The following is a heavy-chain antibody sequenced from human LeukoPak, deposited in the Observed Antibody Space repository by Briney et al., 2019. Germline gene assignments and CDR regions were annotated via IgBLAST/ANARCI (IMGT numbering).Heavy chain of an antibody. J-gene: IGHJ3*02. Sequence: SQTLSLTCVISGDTVSSNSATWNWIRQSQSRGLEWLGRTYYTSKGYSDYAVSVKSRITINPDTSKNQFSLQLNSVTPEDSAVYYCARIGHPWGIEDAFDIWGQGTMVTVSS. V-gene: IGHV6-1*01. D-gene: IGHD3-16*01. CDR2: TYYTSKGYS. CDR3: ARIGHPWGIEDAFDI. CDR1: GDTVSSNSAT.